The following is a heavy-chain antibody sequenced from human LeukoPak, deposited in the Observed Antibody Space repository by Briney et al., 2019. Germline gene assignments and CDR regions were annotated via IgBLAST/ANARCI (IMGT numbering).Heavy chain of an antibody. CDR2: ISGSGGST. CDR1: GFTFSSYA. D-gene: IGHD2-2*01. Sequence: PGGSLRLSCAAPGFTFSSYAMSWVRQAPGKGLEWVSAISGSGGSTYYADSVKGRFTISRDNSKNTLYLQMNSLRAEDTAVYYCAKAFYSTSSTGWFDPWGQGTLVTVSS. J-gene: IGHJ5*02. CDR3: AKAFYSTSSTGWFDP. V-gene: IGHV3-23*01.